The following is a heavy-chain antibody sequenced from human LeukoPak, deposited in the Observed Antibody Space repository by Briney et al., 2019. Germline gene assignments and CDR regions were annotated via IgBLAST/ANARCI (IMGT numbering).Heavy chain of an antibody. CDR3: ASTVPPGSWYEIRHNFDY. V-gene: IGHV3-74*01. Sequence: PGGSLRLSCAASGLTFSSHWMHWVRQAPGKGLVWVSRITNDGSSTTYADSVKGRFTISRDNSKNTLYLQMNSLRAEDTAVYYCASTVPPGSWYEIRHNFDYWGQGTLVTVSS. D-gene: IGHD6-13*01. CDR2: ITNDGSST. J-gene: IGHJ4*02. CDR1: GLTFSSHW.